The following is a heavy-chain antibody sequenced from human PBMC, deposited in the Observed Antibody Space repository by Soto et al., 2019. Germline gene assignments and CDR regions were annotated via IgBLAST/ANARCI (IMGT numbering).Heavy chain of an antibody. CDR3: AKDQTIAYGSGSYYPVYGMDV. J-gene: IGHJ6*02. V-gene: IGHV3-43*01. CDR1: GFTFDDYT. CDR2: ISWDGGST. Sequence: GRSLRLSCAASGFTFDDYTMHWVRQAPGKGLEWVSLISWDGGSTYYADSVKGRFTISRDNSKNSLYLQMNSLRTEDTALYYCAKDQTIAYGSGSYYPVYGMDVWGQGTTVTVSS. D-gene: IGHD3-10*01.